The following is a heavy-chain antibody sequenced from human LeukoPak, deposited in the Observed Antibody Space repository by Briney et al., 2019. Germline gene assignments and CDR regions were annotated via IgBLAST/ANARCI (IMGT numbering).Heavy chain of an antibody. CDR1: GLTFSSYP. D-gene: IGHD3-22*01. Sequence: GGSLRLSCAASGLTFSSYPMHWVRPAPGKGLERVAVISYDGSEKHYADPVKGRFTISRDNSKNALYLQMSSLRAEDTAMYYCAREGNSGYYPYWGQGILVTVSS. CDR2: ISYDGSEK. J-gene: IGHJ4*02. V-gene: IGHV3-30-3*01. CDR3: AREGNSGYYPY.